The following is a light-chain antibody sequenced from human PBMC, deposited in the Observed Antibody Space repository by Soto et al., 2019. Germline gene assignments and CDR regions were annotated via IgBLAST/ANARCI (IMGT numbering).Light chain of an antibody. V-gene: IGKV1-5*01. CDR2: GAS. Sequence: DVQMTQSPSTLSASVGDSVTLTCRASQAINIWLAWYQQKPGKAPKLLIYGASTLESGVPSRFSGSGSGTEFTLTIYSLQPDDFATYYYEQYQTYPWTFGQGTKVEIK. J-gene: IGKJ1*01. CDR1: QAINIW. CDR3: EQYQTYPWT.